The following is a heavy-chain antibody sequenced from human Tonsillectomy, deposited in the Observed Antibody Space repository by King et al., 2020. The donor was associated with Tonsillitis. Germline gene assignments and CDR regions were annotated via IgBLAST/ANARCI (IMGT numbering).Heavy chain of an antibody. CDR2: ISDSGRT. CDR1: GGSISSYY. Sequence: QVQLQESGPGLVKHSETLSLTCTVSGGSISSYYWSWTRQPPGKGLESIGYISDSGRTNYNPSLKSRVTISVDTSKNQFSLKLSSATAADTAVYYCARVSYMGTLTPPYYYFYMDVGGKGTTVAVSS. V-gene: IGHV4-59*01. CDR3: ARVSYMGTLTPPYYYFYMDV. J-gene: IGHJ6*03. D-gene: IGHD4-11*01.